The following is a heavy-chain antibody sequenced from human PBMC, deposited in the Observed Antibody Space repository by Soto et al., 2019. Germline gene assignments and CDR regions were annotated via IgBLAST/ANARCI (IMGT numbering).Heavy chain of an antibody. D-gene: IGHD3-16*01. CDR1: SGTFSSYA. CDR3: VRCDPAYYDYVWGSYAFDY. Sequence: SAKLCCKASSGTFSSYASSSMRQALRQGLEWMGGIIPIVGTANYAQKFQGRVTITADESTSTAYMELSSLRSEDTAVYYCVRCDPAYYDYVWGSYAFDYWGQGTLVTVSS. J-gene: IGHJ4*02. V-gene: IGHV1-69*13. CDR2: IIPIVGTA.